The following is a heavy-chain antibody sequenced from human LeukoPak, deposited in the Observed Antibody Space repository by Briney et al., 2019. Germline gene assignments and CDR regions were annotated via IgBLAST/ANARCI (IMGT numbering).Heavy chain of an antibody. J-gene: IGHJ4*02. CDR2: ISSSSSYI. CDR1: GFTFDDYA. D-gene: IGHD4-17*01. V-gene: IGHV3-21*01. Sequence: GRSLRLSCAASGFTFDDYAMHWVRQAPGKGLEWVSSISSSSSYIYYADSVKGRFTISRDNAKNSLYLQMNSLRAEDTAVYYCARGGYYGDYEDYWGQGTLVTVSS. CDR3: ARGGYYGDYEDY.